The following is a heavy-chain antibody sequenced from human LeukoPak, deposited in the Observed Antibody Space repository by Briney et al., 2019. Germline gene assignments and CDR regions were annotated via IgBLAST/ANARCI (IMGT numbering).Heavy chain of an antibody. CDR1: GGSVSSGSYY. D-gene: IGHD3-22*01. CDR3: AREVPDSSGYYGNWFDP. CDR2: IYHSGST. J-gene: IGHJ5*02. V-gene: IGHV4-61*01. Sequence: SETLSLTCTVSGGSVSSGSYYWSWIRQPPGKGLEWIGYIYHSGSTYYNPSLKSRVTISVDRSKNQFSLKLSSVTAADTAVYYCAREVPDSSGYYGNWFDPWGQGTLVTVSS.